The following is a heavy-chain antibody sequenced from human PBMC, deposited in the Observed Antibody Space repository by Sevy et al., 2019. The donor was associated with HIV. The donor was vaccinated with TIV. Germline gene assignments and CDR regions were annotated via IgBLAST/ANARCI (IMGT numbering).Heavy chain of an antibody. Sequence: SETLSLTCTVSGGSISSYYWSWIRQPPGKGLEWIGYIYYSGSTNYNPSLKSRVTISVDTSKNQFSLKLSPVTAADTAVYYWARAGYCSSTSCSPRFAYYYYGMDVWGQGTTVTVSS. D-gene: IGHD2-2*01. J-gene: IGHJ6*02. CDR2: IYYSGST. CDR3: ARAGYCSSTSCSPRFAYYYYGMDV. V-gene: IGHV4-59*01. CDR1: GGSISSYY.